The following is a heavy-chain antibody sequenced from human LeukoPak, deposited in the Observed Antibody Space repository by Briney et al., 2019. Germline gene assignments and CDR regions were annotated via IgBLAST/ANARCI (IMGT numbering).Heavy chain of an antibody. CDR1: GFSLSTSGVG. D-gene: IGHD3-9*01. J-gene: IGHJ4*02. CDR3: AHRSSYYDTLTGLDY. CDR2: VYWDDDK. V-gene: IGHV2-5*02. Sequence: SGPTLGNPTQTLTLTCTFSGFSLSTSGVGVGWIRQPPGKALEWLALVYWDDDKRYSPSLRSRLTITKHTSKNQVVLTMTNMDPVDTATYYCAHRSSYYDTLTGLDYWGQGALVTVSS.